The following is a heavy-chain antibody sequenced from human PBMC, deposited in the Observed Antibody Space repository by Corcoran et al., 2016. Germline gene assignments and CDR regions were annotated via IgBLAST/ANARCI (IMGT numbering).Heavy chain of an antibody. D-gene: IGHD3-22*01. CDR3: ARDSSRLLLSNYWYFDL. CDR1: GFTFSSYS. V-gene: IGHV3-21*01. J-gene: IGHJ2*01. Sequence: EVQLVESGGGLVKPGGSLRLSCAASGFTFSSYSMNWVRQAPGKGLEWVSSISSSSSYIYYADSVKGRVTISRDNAKNSLYLQMNSLRAEDTAVYYCARDSSRLLLSNYWYFDLWGRGTLVTVSS. CDR2: ISSSSSYI.